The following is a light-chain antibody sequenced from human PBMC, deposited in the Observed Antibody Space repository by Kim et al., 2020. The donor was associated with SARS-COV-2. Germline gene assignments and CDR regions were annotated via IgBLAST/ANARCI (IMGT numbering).Light chain of an antibody. CDR3: QTWDSSSVI. CDR1: KLEDKY. V-gene: IGLV3-1*01. J-gene: IGLJ2*01. Sequence: SYELTQPPSVSVSPGQTASITCSGDKLEDKYVCWYQHKAGQSPVLLIYQDAKWPSGIPERFSGSNSGNTATLTISGTQAMDEADYYCQTWDSSSVIFGGGTQLTVL. CDR2: QDA.